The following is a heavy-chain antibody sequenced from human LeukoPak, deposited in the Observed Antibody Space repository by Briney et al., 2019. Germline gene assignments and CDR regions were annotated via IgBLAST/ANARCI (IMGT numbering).Heavy chain of an antibody. D-gene: IGHD3-16*01. CDR3: ASFPEGPYNY. Sequence: PGGSLRLSCAASGFTFSSYSMNWVRQAPGKGLEWVSSISSSSSYIYYADSVKGRFTISRDNAKNSLYLQMNSLRAEGTAVYYCASFPEGPYNYWGQGTLVTVSS. CDR1: GFTFSSYS. CDR2: ISSSSSYI. J-gene: IGHJ4*02. V-gene: IGHV3-21*01.